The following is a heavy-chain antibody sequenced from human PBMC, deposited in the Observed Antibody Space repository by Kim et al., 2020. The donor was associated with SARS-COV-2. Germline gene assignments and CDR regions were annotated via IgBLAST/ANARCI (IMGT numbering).Heavy chain of an antibody. CDR1: GFTFSSYW. V-gene: IGHV3-7*03. Sequence: GGSLRLSCAASGFTFSSYWMSWVRQAPGKGLEWVANIKQDGSEKYYVDSVKGRFTISRDNAKNSLYLQMNSLRAEDTAVYYCARGKTAYDFWSGRMPRYFDYWGQGTLVTVSS. J-gene: IGHJ4*02. D-gene: IGHD3-3*01. CDR3: ARGKTAYDFWSGRMPRYFDY. CDR2: IKQDGSEK.